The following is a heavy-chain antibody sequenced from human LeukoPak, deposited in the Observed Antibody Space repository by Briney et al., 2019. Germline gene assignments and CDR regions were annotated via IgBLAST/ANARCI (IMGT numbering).Heavy chain of an antibody. Sequence: SVKVSCKASGGTFSSYAISWVRQAPGQRLEWMGRIIPIFGIANYAQKFQGRVTITADKSTSTAYMELSSLRSEDTAVYYCARDWLDYGGGFDYWGQGTLVTVSS. V-gene: IGHV1-69*04. CDR2: IIPIFGIA. CDR3: ARDWLDYGGGFDY. CDR1: GGTFSSYA. J-gene: IGHJ4*02. D-gene: IGHD4-23*01.